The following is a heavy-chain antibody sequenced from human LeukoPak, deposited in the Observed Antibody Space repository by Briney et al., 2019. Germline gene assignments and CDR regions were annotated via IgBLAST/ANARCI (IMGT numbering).Heavy chain of an antibody. D-gene: IGHD4-17*01. Sequence: GESLKISCQGSGYTLTNDWIGWVRQMPGKGLEWLGIIYVVDSDTRYRPSFQGQVTISADKSINTAYLQWSSLKASDTAMYYCARSRYYGDTYYFDYWGLGTLVTVPS. CDR3: ARSRYYGDTYYFDY. CDR2: IYVVDSDT. CDR1: GYTLTNDW. J-gene: IGHJ4*02. V-gene: IGHV5-51*01.